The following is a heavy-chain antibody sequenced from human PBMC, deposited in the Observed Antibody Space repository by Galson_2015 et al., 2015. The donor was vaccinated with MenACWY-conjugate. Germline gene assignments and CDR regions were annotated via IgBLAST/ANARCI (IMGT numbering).Heavy chain of an antibody. CDR1: GFIFNNYA. V-gene: IGHV3-23*01. J-gene: IGHJ1*01. CDR3: GKDKAADTATVIEH. D-gene: IGHD2-15*01. Sequence: SLRLSCAASGFIFNNYAMNWLRQAPGKGLEWLSVISDRGTYTAYADSVKGRFAISRDNSKDSVFLQMTSLGAEDTAVYFCGKDKAADTATVIEHWGQGAPVSVSS. CDR2: ISDRGTYT.